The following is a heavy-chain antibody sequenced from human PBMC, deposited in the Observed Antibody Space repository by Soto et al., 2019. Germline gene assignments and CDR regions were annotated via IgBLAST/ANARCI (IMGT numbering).Heavy chain of an antibody. D-gene: IGHD3-3*01. J-gene: IGHJ4*02. Sequence: PGGSLRLSCAASGFTFDDYAMHWVRQAPGKGLEWVSGISWNSGSIGYADSVKGRFTISRDNAKNSLYLQMNSLRAEDTALYYCAKDTDYDFWSGYIDYWGQGTLVTVSS. CDR1: GFTFDDYA. CDR3: AKDTDYDFWSGYIDY. CDR2: ISWNSGSI. V-gene: IGHV3-9*01.